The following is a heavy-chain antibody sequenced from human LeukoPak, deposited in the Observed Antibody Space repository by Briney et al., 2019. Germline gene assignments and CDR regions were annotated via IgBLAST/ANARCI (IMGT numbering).Heavy chain of an antibody. CDR3: ARRLRLDWFDP. CDR2: IYYSGST. CDR1: GGSISSYY. D-gene: IGHD6-19*01. J-gene: IGHJ5*02. V-gene: IGHV4-59*08. Sequence: PSETLSLTCTGSGGSISSYYWSWIRQPPGKGLEWMGYIYYSGSTNYNPSLKSRVTISVDTSKNQFSLKLSSVTAADTAVYYCARRLRLDWFDPWGQGTLVTVSS.